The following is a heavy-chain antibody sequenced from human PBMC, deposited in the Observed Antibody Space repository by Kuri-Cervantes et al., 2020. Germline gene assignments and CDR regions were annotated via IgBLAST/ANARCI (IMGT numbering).Heavy chain of an antibody. V-gene: IGHV3-30*03. CDR3: ARDWTPHSSSWYPSTLPFDY. D-gene: IGHD6-13*01. CDR1: GFTFSSYG. Sequence: GGSLRLSCAASGFTFSSYGMHWVRQAPGKGLEWVAVVSYDGSYKYYTDSVKGRFTISRDNSKNTVYLQMNSLRAEDTAVYYCARDWTPHSSSWYPSTLPFDYWGQGTLVTVSS. J-gene: IGHJ4*02. CDR2: VSYDGSYK.